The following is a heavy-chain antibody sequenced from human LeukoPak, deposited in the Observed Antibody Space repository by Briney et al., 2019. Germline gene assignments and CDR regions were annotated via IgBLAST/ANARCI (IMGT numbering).Heavy chain of an antibody. J-gene: IGHJ4*02. V-gene: IGHV4-34*01. CDR2: INHSGST. Sequence: SETLSLTCAVYGGSFSGYYWSWIRQPPGKGLEWIGEINHSGSTNYNPSLKSRVTISVDTSKNQFSLKLSSVTAADTAVYYCARRLVWDHYGSGSYYRPTPRPFDYWGQGTLVTVSS. CDR3: ARRLVWDHYGSGSYYRPTPRPFDY. D-gene: IGHD3-10*01. CDR1: GGSFSGYY.